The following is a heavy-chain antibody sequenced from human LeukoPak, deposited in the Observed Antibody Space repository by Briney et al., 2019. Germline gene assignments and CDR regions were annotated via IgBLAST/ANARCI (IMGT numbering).Heavy chain of an antibody. CDR1: GFTVSSNY. CDR3: AKRSSGWYGDY. V-gene: IGHV3-23*01. Sequence: PGGSLRLSCAASGFTVSSNYMSWVRQAPGKGLEWVSAISGSGGNTYYADSVKGRFTISRDNSKNTLYLHMNSLRAEDTAVYFCAKRSSGWYGDYWGQGTLVTVSS. J-gene: IGHJ4*02. CDR2: ISGSGGNT. D-gene: IGHD6-19*01.